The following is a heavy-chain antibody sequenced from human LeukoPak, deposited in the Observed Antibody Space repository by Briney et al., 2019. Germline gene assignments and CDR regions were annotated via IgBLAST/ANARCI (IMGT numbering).Heavy chain of an antibody. CDR2: IYYSGST. CDR3: ARVPLIYDFWSGYPYYFDY. J-gene: IGHJ4*02. D-gene: IGHD3-3*01. CDR1: GGSISSCY. V-gene: IGHV4-59*01. Sequence: SETLSLTCTVSGGSISSCYWSWIRQPPGKGLEWIGYIYYSGSTNYNPSLKSRVTISVDTSKDQFSLKLSSVTAADTAVYYCARVPLIYDFWSGYPYYFDYWGQGTLVTVSS.